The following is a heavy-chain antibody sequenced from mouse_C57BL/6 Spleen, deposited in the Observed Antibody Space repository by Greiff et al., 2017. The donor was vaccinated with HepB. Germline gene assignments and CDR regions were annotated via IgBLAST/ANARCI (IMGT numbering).Heavy chain of an antibody. V-gene: IGHV5-9-1*02. CDR1: GFTFSSYA. D-gene: IGHD1-3*01. CDR3: TRDRRGKYNEAMDY. CDR2: ISSGGDYI. J-gene: IGHJ4*01. Sequence: EVQRVESGEGLVKPGGSLKLSCAASGFTFSSYAMSWVRQTPEKRLEWVAYISSGGDYIYYADTVKGRFTISRDNARNTLYLQMSSLKSEDTAMYYCTRDRRGKYNEAMDYWGQGTSVTVSS.